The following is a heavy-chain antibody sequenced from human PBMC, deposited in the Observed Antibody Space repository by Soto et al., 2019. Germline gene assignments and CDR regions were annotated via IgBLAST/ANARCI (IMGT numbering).Heavy chain of an antibody. D-gene: IGHD3-9*01. J-gene: IGHJ4*02. CDR3: ASANYDILTGYVDY. V-gene: IGHV3-7*01. Sequence: GSLRLSCAASGFTFSSYWMSWVRQAPGKGLEWVANIKQDGSEKYYVDSVKGRFTISRDNAKNSLYLQMNSLRAEDTAVYYCASANYDILTGYVDYWGQGTLVTVSS. CDR2: IKQDGSEK. CDR1: GFTFSSYW.